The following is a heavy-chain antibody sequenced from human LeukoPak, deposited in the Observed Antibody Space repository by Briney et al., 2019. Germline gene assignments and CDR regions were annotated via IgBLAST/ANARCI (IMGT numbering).Heavy chain of an antibody. CDR1: GGSISSTTSY. Sequence: SETLSLTCAVSGGSISSTTSYWGWTRQPPGKGLEWIGRIYYSGSTFYNPSLKSRVTISVDTSKNQLSLRLSSVTAADTAVYYCARHGSTDYFDYWGQGTLVTVSS. CDR3: ARHGSTDYFDY. CDR2: IYYSGST. J-gene: IGHJ4*02. V-gene: IGHV4-39*01. D-gene: IGHD2-2*03.